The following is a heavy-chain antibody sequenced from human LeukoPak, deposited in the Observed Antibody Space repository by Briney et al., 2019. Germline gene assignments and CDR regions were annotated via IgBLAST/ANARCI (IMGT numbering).Heavy chain of an antibody. CDR2: IKSETDGGTT. CDR1: GLTFRNAW. D-gene: IGHD4-17*01. Sequence: GGSLRLSCAASGLTFRNAWMSWVRQAPGKGLEWVGRIKSETDGGTTDYAAPVKGRFTISRDDSKNMLYLQMNSLKTEDTAVYYCTTDPGDYEIYWGQGTLVTVS. V-gene: IGHV3-15*01. CDR3: TTDPGDYEIY. J-gene: IGHJ4*02.